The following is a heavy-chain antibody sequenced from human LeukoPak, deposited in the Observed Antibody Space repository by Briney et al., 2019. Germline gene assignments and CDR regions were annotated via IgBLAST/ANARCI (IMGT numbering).Heavy chain of an antibody. D-gene: IGHD2-15*01. Sequence: GGSLRLSCAASGFTFSSYSMNWVRQAPGKGLEWVSAISGSGDSTYYADSVKGRFTISRDNSKNTLYLQMNSLRAEDTAVYYCAKAGAVVVVAAKYFDYWGQGTLVTVSS. V-gene: IGHV3-23*01. CDR1: GFTFSSYS. CDR2: ISGSGDST. CDR3: AKAGAVVVVAAKYFDY. J-gene: IGHJ4*02.